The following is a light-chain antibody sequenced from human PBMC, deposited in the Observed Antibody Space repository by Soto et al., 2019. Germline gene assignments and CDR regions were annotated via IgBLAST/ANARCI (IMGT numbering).Light chain of an antibody. CDR3: QQSYSTLIT. CDR2: RAS. J-gene: IGKJ5*01. CDR1: QSITGW. Sequence: DIQMTQSPSTLSASVGDRVTITCRASQSITGWLAWFQQKPGKAPKLLISRASSLQSGVPSRFSGSGSGTDFTLTISSLQPEDFATYYCQQSYSTLITFGQGTRLEIK. V-gene: IGKV1-5*03.